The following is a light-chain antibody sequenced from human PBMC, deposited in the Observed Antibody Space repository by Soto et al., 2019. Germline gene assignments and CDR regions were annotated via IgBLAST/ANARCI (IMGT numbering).Light chain of an antibody. CDR1: QDISTY. Sequence: DVQLTPSPSFLSASVGDRVSITCRASQDISTYLAWYQQTPGKAPKLLIYKASTLKSGVPSRFSGSGSGTEFTLTISSLQPDDFATYYCQHYNSYSEAFGQGTKVDIK. CDR2: KAS. V-gene: IGKV1-5*03. J-gene: IGKJ1*01. CDR3: QHYNSYSEA.